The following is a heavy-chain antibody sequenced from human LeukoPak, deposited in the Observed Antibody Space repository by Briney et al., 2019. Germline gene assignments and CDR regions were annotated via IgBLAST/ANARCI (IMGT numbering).Heavy chain of an antibody. V-gene: IGHV3-74*01. Sequence: PGGSLRLSCAASGFTFNAHWMHWVRHTPEKGVVWLSRINTDGSTTNYADAVKGRFTISRDNATDTLYLQMNSLRVEDTAVYYCARDLNWNQADYWGQGSLVTVSS. CDR3: ARDLNWNQADY. J-gene: IGHJ4*02. CDR2: INTDGSTT. CDR1: GFTFNAHW. D-gene: IGHD1-20*01.